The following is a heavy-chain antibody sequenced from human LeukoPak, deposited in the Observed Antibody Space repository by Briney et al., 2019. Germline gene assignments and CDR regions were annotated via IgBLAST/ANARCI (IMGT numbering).Heavy chain of an antibody. D-gene: IGHD6-19*01. V-gene: IGHV3-30*18. J-gene: IGHJ4*02. CDR1: GFTFSSYG. CDR3: AKDGDLIAVAGYFDY. CDR2: ISYDGSNK. Sequence: GRSLRLSCADSGFTFSSYGMHWVRQAPGKGLEWVAVISYDGSNKYYADSVKGRFTISRDNSKNTLYLQMNSLRAEDTAVYYCAKDGDLIAVAGYFDYWGQGTLVTVSS.